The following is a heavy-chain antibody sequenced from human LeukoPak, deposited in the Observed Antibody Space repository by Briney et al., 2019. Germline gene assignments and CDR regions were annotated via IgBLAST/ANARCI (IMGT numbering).Heavy chain of an antibody. CDR1: GFTFSSYA. CDR2: ISGSGGST. J-gene: IGHJ4*02. D-gene: IGHD6-13*01. Sequence: GGSLRLSCAASGFTFSSYAVSWVRQAPGKGLEWVSAISGSGGSTYYADSVKGRFTISRDNSKNTLYLQMNSLRAEDTAVYYCAKDIWGSSSVKIDYWGQGTLVTVSS. CDR3: AKDIWGSSSVKIDY. V-gene: IGHV3-23*01.